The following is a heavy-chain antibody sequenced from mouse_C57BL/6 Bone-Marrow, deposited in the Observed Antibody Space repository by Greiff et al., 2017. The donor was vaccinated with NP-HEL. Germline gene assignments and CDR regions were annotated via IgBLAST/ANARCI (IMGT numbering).Heavy chain of an antibody. CDR2: INSDGGST. J-gene: IGHJ4*01. CDR3: ARPRYSNYVSMDY. CDR1: EYAFPSHD. Sequence: EVNLVESGGGLVQPGESLKLSCESNEYAFPSHDMSWVRKTPVKRLELVAAINSDGGSTYYPDTMERRIIISRDNTKKTLYLQMSSLRSEDTALYYCARPRYSNYVSMDYWGQGTSVTVSS. D-gene: IGHD2-5*01. V-gene: IGHV5-2*01.